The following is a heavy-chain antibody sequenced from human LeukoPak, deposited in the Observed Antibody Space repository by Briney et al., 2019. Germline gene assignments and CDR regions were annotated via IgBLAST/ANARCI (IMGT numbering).Heavy chain of an antibody. CDR1: GFTFSSYG. CDR2: IRYDGSNK. V-gene: IGHV3-30*02. Sequence: GGSLRLSCAASGFTFSSYGIHWVRQAPGKGLEWVAFIRYDGSNKYYADSVKGRFTISRDNSKNTLYLQMNSLRAEDTAVYYCARVWVPEYYYGMDVWGQGTTVTVSS. CDR3: ARVWVPEYYYGMDV. D-gene: IGHD3-16*01. J-gene: IGHJ6*02.